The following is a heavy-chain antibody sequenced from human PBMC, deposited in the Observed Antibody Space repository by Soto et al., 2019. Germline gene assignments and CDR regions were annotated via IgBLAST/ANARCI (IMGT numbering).Heavy chain of an antibody. Sequence: APVHVTCQDCGYGFPSNDRKWVRQDTGQGLEWMGWMNPNSGNTGYAQKFQGRVTMTRNTSISTAYMERSSLRSEDTAVYYCAREFGPGGWFDPWGQGILVTVSS. CDR1: GYGFPSND. J-gene: IGHJ5*02. V-gene: IGHV1-8*01. CDR2: MNPNSGNT. D-gene: IGHD3-10*01. CDR3: AREFGPGGWFDP.